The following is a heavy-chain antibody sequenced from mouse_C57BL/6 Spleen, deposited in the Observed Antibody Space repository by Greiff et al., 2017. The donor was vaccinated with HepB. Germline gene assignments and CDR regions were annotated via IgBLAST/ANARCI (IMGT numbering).Heavy chain of an antibody. CDR2: INPSSGYT. Sequence: QVQLQQSGAELARPGASVEMSCKASGYTFTSYTMHWVKQRPGQGLEWIGYINPSSGYTKYNQKFKDKATLTADKSSSTAYMQLSSLTSEDSAVYYCARAGRGYAMDYWGQGTSVTVSS. D-gene: IGHD3-3*01. CDR3: ARAGRGYAMDY. CDR1: GYTFTSYT. V-gene: IGHV1-4*01. J-gene: IGHJ4*01.